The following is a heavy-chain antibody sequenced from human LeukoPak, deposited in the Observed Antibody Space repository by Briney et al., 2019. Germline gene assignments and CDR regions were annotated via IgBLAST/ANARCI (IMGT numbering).Heavy chain of an antibody. D-gene: IGHD6-19*01. V-gene: IGHV4-59*12. CDR3: ARRTDPIAVADAFDI. CDR2: IYYSGST. Sequence: SKTLSLTCTVSGGSISSYYWSWIRQPPGKGLEWIGYIYYSGSTSYNPSLKSRVTISVDTSKKQFSLKLSSVTAADTAVYYCARRTDPIAVADAFDIWGQGTMVTVSS. J-gene: IGHJ3*02. CDR1: GGSISSYY.